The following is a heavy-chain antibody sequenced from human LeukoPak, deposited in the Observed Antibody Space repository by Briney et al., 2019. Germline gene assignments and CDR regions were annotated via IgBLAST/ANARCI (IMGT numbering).Heavy chain of an antibody. D-gene: IGHD3-10*01. CDR1: GVSVSSNNYY. J-gene: IGHJ5*02. CDR3: ARGLGFGEPRFDP. CDR2: IYYSGST. V-gene: IGHV4-39*01. Sequence: PSESLTLSCAASGVSVSSNNYYWGWLGQPPGMELDWTASIYYSGSTYYNPSLMGRVTISVDTSKNQFPLNLYSVTAADTAVYFCARGLGFGEPRFDPWGQGTLVTVSS.